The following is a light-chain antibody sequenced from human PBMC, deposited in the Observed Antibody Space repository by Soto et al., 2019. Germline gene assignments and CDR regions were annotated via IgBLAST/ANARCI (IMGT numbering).Light chain of an antibody. CDR3: QQYNNWPYT. CDR1: QSVSSN. Sequence: EIVMTQSPATLSVSPGERATLSCRASQSVSSNLAWYQQKPGQVPRLLIYGASTRATGIPARFSGSGSGTEYTLTISSLQSEDFALYYCQQYNNWPYTFGQGTKLEI. V-gene: IGKV3-15*01. J-gene: IGKJ2*01. CDR2: GAS.